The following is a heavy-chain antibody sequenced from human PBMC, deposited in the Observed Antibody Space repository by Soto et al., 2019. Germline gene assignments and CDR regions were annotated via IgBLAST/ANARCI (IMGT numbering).Heavy chain of an antibody. Sequence: QVQLVQSGAEVKKPGSSVKVSCKASGGTFSSYAISWVRQAPGQGLEWMGGIIPIFGTANYAQKFQGRVTITADESTRTAYMELSSLRSEDTAVYYCARVGRYCSSTSCYKRFPGEYGMDVWGQGTTVTVSS. V-gene: IGHV1-69*01. D-gene: IGHD2-2*02. CDR1: GGTFSSYA. J-gene: IGHJ6*02. CDR3: ARVGRYCSSTSCYKRFPGEYGMDV. CDR2: IIPIFGTA.